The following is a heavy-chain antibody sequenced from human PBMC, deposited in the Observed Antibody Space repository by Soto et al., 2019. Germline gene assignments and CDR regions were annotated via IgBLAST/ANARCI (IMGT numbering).Heavy chain of an antibody. J-gene: IGHJ4*02. CDR2: INHSGST. V-gene: IGHV4-34*01. D-gene: IGHD3-22*01. CDR3: ASSKCDSRVPRYS. CDR1: GGFFSGYY. Sequence: EALSLTCAVYGGFFSGYYWSWSRQPPGKGLEWIGEINHSGSTNYNPSLKSRVTISVDTSKNQFSLKLSSVTAADTAVYYCASSKCDSRVPRYSWGQGTLV.